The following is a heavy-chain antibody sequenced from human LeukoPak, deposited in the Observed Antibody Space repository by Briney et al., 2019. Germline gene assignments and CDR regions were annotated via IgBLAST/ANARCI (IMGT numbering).Heavy chain of an antibody. Sequence: GGSLRLSCAASGFIFSSYAMHWVRQAPGKRLEWVAVISYDGSNKYYADSVKGRFTISRDNSKNTLYLQMNSLRAEDTAVYYCAKDLLRYFDDYGDYWGQGTLVTVSS. J-gene: IGHJ4*02. CDR1: GFIFSSYA. CDR2: ISYDGSNK. V-gene: IGHV3-30*04. CDR3: AKDLLRYFDDYGDY. D-gene: IGHD3-9*01.